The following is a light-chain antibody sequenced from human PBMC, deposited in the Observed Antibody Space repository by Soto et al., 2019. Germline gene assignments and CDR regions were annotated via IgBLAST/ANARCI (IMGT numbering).Light chain of an antibody. CDR2: EVS. CDR1: SNDVGAYIY. CDR3: CSSGGSPTYV. Sequence: QSVLTQPASVSASPGQSITISCTGTSNDVGAYIYVSWYQQHPGKAPKLIIYEVSHRPSGVSDRFSGSKSGNTASLTISGLKVEDEADYYCCSSGGSPTYVFGTGTKLTVL. J-gene: IGLJ1*01. V-gene: IGLV2-23*02.